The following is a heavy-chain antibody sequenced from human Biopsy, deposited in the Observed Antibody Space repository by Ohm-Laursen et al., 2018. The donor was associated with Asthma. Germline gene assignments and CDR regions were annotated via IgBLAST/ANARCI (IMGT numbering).Heavy chain of an antibody. Sequence: ASVKVSCKISGYTLNSAAITWVRQAPGQGLEWRGWISVYNGNTKVAQKLQDRVTMITDTSTSTAYMELRSLRSDDTAVYFCARAVDYSHYYGIDVWGQGTTVTVS. J-gene: IGHJ6*02. D-gene: IGHD3-10*01. CDR3: ARAVDYSHYYGIDV. CDR2: ISVYNGNT. V-gene: IGHV1-18*01. CDR1: GYTLNSAA.